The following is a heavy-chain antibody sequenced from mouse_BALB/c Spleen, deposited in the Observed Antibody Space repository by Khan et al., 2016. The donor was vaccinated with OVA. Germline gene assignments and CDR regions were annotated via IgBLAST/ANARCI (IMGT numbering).Heavy chain of an antibody. Sequence: QVTLKESGPGLVAPSQSLSITCTVSGFSLTRHGIHWVRQPPGKGLEWLGIIWAGGNTNYNSALMSRLSITKDSSKSQVFLKMNSLQTDDTAIYYCARNREPDDFDYWGQGTTLTVSS. CDR1: GFSLTRHG. J-gene: IGHJ2*01. CDR2: IWAGGNT. CDR3: ARNREPDDFDY. V-gene: IGHV2-9*02.